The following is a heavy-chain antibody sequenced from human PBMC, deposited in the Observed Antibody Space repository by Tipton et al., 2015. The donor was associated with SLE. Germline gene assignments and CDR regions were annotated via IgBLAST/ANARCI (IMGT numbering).Heavy chain of an antibody. V-gene: IGHV3-23*01. Sequence: SLRLSCVVSEFPFSTYAMSWVRQAPGKGLEWVSTSGSSGDTTYYADSVKGRFTVSRDNSKNTLYLQMNSLRADDTAVYYCATGGNPPGYLSFDYWGQGTLATVSS. CDR3: ATGGNPPGYLSFDY. CDR2: SGSSGDTT. D-gene: IGHD2-15*01. J-gene: IGHJ4*02. CDR1: EFPFSTYA.